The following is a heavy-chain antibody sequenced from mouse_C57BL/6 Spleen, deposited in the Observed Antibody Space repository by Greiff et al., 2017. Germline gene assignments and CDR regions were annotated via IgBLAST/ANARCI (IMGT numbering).Heavy chain of an antibody. J-gene: IGHJ4*01. Sequence: ESGPGLVKPSQSLSLTCTVTGYSITSGYDWHWIRHFPGNKLEWMGYISYSGSTNYNPSLKSRISITHDTSKNHFFLKLNSVTTEDTATYYCSRASSYYYAIDYWGQGTTVTVSS. D-gene: IGHD1-2*01. CDR2: ISYSGST. V-gene: IGHV3-1*01. CDR3: SRASSYYYAIDY. CDR1: GYSITSGYD.